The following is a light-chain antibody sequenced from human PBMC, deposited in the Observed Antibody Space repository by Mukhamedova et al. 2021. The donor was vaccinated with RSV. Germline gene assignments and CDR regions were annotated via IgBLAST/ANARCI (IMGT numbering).Light chain of an antibody. Sequence: WYQRRVHGKAPKLLIFKASSLESGVPTRFSGSGSGTEFTLTISSLQPDDFATYYCQQYNSYPWTFGQGTKVEIK. CDR2: KAS. J-gene: IGKJ1*01. V-gene: IGKV1-5*03. CDR3: QQYNSYPWT.